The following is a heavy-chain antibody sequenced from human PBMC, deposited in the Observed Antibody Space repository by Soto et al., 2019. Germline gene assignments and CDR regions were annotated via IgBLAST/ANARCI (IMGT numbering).Heavy chain of an antibody. CDR3: ARPGLRWTGPLDAFDI. D-gene: IGHD4-17*01. Sequence: ASVKVSCKASGYTFTSYAMHWVRQAPGQRLEWMGWINAGNGNTKYSQKFQGRVTITRDTSASTAYMELSSLRSEDTAVYYCARPGLRWTGPLDAFDIWGQGTMVTVSS. J-gene: IGHJ3*02. V-gene: IGHV1-3*01. CDR2: INAGNGNT. CDR1: GYTFTSYA.